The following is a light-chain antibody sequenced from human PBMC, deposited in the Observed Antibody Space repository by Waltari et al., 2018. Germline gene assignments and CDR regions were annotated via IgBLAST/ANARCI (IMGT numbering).Light chain of an antibody. Sequence: DIQMTQSPSSMSASVGDRVSITCQASQDISDYLSWYQQKPGKAPKLLIYDGSNLQTGVPSRFSGSGSGKYFTFTISSLQPEDIATYYCQQYKSLPRTFGQGTKVEIK. CDR2: DGS. CDR3: QQYKSLPRT. V-gene: IGKV1-33*01. CDR1: QDISDY. J-gene: IGKJ1*01.